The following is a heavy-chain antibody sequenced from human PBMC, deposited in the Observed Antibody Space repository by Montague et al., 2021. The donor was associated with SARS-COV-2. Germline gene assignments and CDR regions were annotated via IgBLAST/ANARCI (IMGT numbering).Heavy chain of an antibody. Sequence: SETLSLTCTFYGGSFSGFYWSWIRQPPGKGLEWIGEIIHSGSTDYNPSLKNRAPISIDTSKKQFSLKLSSVTAADTAVYYCARVPGYYDNKAWFDPWGQGTLVTVSS. D-gene: IGHD3-22*01. J-gene: IGHJ5*02. CDR3: ARVPGYYDNKAWFDP. CDR1: GGSFSGFY. V-gene: IGHV4-34*12. CDR2: IIHSGST.